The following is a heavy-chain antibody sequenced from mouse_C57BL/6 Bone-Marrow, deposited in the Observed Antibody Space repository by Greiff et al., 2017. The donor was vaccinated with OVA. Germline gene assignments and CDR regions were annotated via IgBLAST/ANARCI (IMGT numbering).Heavy chain of an antibody. CDR2: ISYDGSN. Sequence: EVQLQQSGPGLVKPSQSLSLTCSVTGYSITSGYYWNWIRQFPGNKLEWMGYISYDGSNNYNPSLKNRISITRDTSKNQFFLKLNSVTTEDTATXDCARGGGLGWYFDVWGTGTTVTVSS. CDR3: ARGGGLGWYFDV. J-gene: IGHJ1*03. V-gene: IGHV3-6*01. CDR1: GYSITSGYY. D-gene: IGHD2-2*01.